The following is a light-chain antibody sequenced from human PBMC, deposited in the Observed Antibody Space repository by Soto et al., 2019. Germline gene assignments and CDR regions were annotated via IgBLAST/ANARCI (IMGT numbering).Light chain of an antibody. CDR3: QSYDSSLNGRV. CDR2: GNS. J-gene: IGLJ1*01. Sequence: QSVLTQPPSVSGAPGQRVTISCTGSSSNIGAGYDVHWYQQLPGTAPKLLIYGNSNRPSGVPDRFSSSKSGTSASLAITGFQAEDEADYYCQSYDSSLNGRVFGTGTKVTVL. CDR1: SSNIGAGYD. V-gene: IGLV1-40*01.